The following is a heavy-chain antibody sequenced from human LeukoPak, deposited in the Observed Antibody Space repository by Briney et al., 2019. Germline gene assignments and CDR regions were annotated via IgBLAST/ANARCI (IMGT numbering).Heavy chain of an antibody. Sequence: SVKVSCKASGGTLSSYAINWVRQAPGQGLEWMGGIIPIFGTANYAQKFQGRVTITADESTSTAYMELSSLRSEDTAVYYCARDRGQQLVLNAFDIWGQGTMVTVSS. CDR3: ARDRGQQLVLNAFDI. J-gene: IGHJ3*02. CDR2: IIPIFGTA. V-gene: IGHV1-69*13. CDR1: GGTLSSYA. D-gene: IGHD6-13*01.